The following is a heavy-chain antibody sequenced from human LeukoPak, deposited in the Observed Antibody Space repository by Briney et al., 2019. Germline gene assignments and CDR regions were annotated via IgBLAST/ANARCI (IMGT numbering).Heavy chain of an antibody. CDR1: GGSFSGYY. D-gene: IGHD3-22*01. Sequence: SETLSLTCAVYGGSFSGYYWSWIRQPPGKGLEWIGEINHSGSTNHNPSLKSRVTISVDTSKNQFSLKLSSVTAADTAVYYCARANGETTMIDAFDIWGQGTMVTVSS. V-gene: IGHV4-34*01. J-gene: IGHJ3*02. CDR3: ARANGETTMIDAFDI. CDR2: INHSGST.